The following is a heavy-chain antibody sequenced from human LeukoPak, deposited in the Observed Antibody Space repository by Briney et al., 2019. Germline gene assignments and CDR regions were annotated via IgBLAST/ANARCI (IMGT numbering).Heavy chain of an antibody. CDR2: IYYSGST. CDR1: GGSISSYY. CDR3: ASGFTMVRGAAFDY. D-gene: IGHD3-10*01. Sequence: SETLSLTCTVSGGSISSYYWSWIRPPPGKGLEWIGYIYYSGSTNYNPSLKSRVTISVDTSKNQFSLKLCSVTAADTAVYYCASGFTMVRGAAFDYWGQGTLVTVSS. J-gene: IGHJ4*02. V-gene: IGHV4-59*01.